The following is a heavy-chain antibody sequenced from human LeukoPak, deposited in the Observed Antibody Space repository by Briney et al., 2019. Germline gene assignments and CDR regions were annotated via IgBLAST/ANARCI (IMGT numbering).Heavy chain of an antibody. CDR3: ARRRIVGSTDDAFDI. D-gene: IGHD1-26*01. Sequence: GGSLRLSCAAPGFTFSSYAMHWVRQTPGKGLEWAAVISSDGNTKYYADSVEGRFTISRDNSNNTLYLQMNTLGADDTAIYYCARRRIVGSTDDAFDIWGQGTMVTLSS. J-gene: IGHJ3*02. CDR2: ISSDGNTK. V-gene: IGHV3-30-3*01. CDR1: GFTFSSYA.